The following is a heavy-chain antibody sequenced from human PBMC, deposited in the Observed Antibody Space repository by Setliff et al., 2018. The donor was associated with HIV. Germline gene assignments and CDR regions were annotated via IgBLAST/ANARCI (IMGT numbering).Heavy chain of an antibody. J-gene: IGHJ3*02. Sequence: SETLSLTCNVYGASISNSNSYWGWISQPPGKRLEWLGSIYDSGSTSYNPSLSSRLTISVDTSKNQVSLRLSSVTAADTAVYYCARERGAVEQWLLGAFDIWGQGTMVTVSS. CDR3: ARERGAVEQWLLGAFDI. D-gene: IGHD6-19*01. CDR1: GASISNSNSY. CDR2: IYDSGST. V-gene: IGHV4-39*02.